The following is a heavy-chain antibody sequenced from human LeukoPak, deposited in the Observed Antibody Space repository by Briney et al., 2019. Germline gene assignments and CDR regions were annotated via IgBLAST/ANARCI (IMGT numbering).Heavy chain of an antibody. CDR3: ANIPLPAAMRLEVDY. J-gene: IGHJ4*02. CDR1: GFTFSSYG. V-gene: IGHV3-30*18. D-gene: IGHD2-2*01. CDR2: ISYDGSNK. Sequence: TGGSLRLSCAASGFTFSSYGMHWVRQAPGKGLEWVAVISYDGSNKYYADSVKGRFTISGDNSKNTLYLQMNSLRAEDTAVYYCANIPLPAAMRLEVDYWGQGTLVTVSS.